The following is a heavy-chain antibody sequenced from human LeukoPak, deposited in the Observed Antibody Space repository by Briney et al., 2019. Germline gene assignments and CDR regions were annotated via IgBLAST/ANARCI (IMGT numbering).Heavy chain of an antibody. CDR2: IYYSGST. D-gene: IGHD5-18*01. CDR1: GGSINSGPYY. J-gene: IGHJ6*03. Sequence: SETLSLTCTVSGGSINSGPYYWTWIRQHPGKGLEWIGYIYYSGSTYYNPSLKSRVSISVDTSKNQFSLKLSSVTAADTAVYYCARDLHTTRPDTYYYYLDVWGKGTTVTVSS. CDR3: ARDLHTTRPDTYYYYLDV. V-gene: IGHV4-31*03.